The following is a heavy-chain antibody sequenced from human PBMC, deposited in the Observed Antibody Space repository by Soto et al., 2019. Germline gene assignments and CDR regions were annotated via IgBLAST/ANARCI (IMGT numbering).Heavy chain of an antibody. J-gene: IGHJ4*02. CDR3: ARHQAGMGVDY. CDR2: ISNSGST. CDR1: GGSISSYY. V-gene: IGHV4-59*01. Sequence: QVQLQESGPGLVKPSETLSLTCTVSGGSISSYYWSWIRQPPGKGLEWIGYISNSGSTTYNPSLTSRVTISVDTSKNQFSLKLSSVTAADTAVYYCARHQAGMGVDYWGQGTLVTVSS. D-gene: IGHD6-13*01.